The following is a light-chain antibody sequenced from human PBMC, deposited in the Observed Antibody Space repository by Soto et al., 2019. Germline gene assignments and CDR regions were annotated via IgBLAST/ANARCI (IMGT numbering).Light chain of an antibody. CDR3: QTWGTGILV. Sequence: QPVLTQSPSASASLGASVKLTCTPSSGNSSYAIAWHQQQPEKGPRYLMKLNSDGSHSKGDGIPDRFSGSSSGAERYLTISSLQSEDEADYYCQTWGTGILVFGGGTQLTVL. CDR2: LNSDGSH. J-gene: IGLJ2*01. V-gene: IGLV4-69*01. CDR1: SGNSSYA.